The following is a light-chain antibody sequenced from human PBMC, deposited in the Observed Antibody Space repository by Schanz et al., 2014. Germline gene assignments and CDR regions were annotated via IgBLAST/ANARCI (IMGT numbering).Light chain of an antibody. CDR2: DVT. V-gene: IGLV2-8*01. J-gene: IGLJ1*01. CDR1: SSDIGRYNY. CDR3: AAWDDSLNIFV. Sequence: QSALTQPPSASGSPGQSVTISCTGTSSDIGRYNYVSWYQHHPGKAPKLLIYDVTKRPSGVPDRFSGSKSGNTASLTVSGLQAEDEADYYCAAWDDSLNIFVFGSGTKLTVL.